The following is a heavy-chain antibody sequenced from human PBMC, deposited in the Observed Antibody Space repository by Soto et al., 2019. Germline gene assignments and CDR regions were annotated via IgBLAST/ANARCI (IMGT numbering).Heavy chain of an antibody. V-gene: IGHV1-69*13. J-gene: IGHJ6*02. CDR1: GGTFSSYA. Sequence: SVKVSCKASGGTFSSYAISWVRQAPGQGLEWMGGIIPIFGTANYAQKFQGRVTITADESTSTAYMELSSLRSEDTAVYYCASRYDFWSGYYSASGDYYGMDVWGQGTTVTVSS. CDR2: IIPIFGTA. D-gene: IGHD3-3*01. CDR3: ASRYDFWSGYYSASGDYYGMDV.